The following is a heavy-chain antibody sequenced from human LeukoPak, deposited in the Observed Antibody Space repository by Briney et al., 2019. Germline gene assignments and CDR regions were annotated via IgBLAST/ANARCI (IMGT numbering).Heavy chain of an antibody. J-gene: IGHJ4*02. Sequence: PGGSLRLSCAASGFTFSSYAMHWVRQAPGKGLEYVSAISSNGGSTYYANSVKGRFTISRDNSKNTLYLQMGSLRAEDTAVYYCAKDLTGPTYYWGQGTLVTVSS. CDR1: GFTFSSYA. D-gene: IGHD1-7*01. CDR3: AKDLTGPTYY. V-gene: IGHV3-64*01. CDR2: ISSNGGST.